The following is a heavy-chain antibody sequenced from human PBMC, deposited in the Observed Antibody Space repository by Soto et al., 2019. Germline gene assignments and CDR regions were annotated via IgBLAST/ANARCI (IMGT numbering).Heavy chain of an antibody. CDR3: ARDAGAIGYSSPWGAFDI. J-gene: IGHJ3*02. V-gene: IGHV4-59*01. Sequence: ASETLSLTCTVSGGSISSYYWSWIRQPPGKGLEWIGYIYYSGSTNYNPSLKSRVTISVDTSKNQFSLKLSSVTAADTAVYYCARDAGAIGYSSPWGAFDIWGQGTMVTVSS. CDR1: GGSISSYY. CDR2: IYYSGST. D-gene: IGHD6-13*01.